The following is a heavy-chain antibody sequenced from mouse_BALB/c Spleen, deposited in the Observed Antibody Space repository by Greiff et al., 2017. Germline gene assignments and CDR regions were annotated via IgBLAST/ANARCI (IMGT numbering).Heavy chain of an antibody. J-gene: IGHJ2*01. Sequence: VQLQQSGAELVRPGTSVKISCKASGYTFTNYWLGWVKQRPGHGLEWIGDIYPGGGYTNYNEKFKGKATLTADTSSSTAYMQLSSLTSEDSAVYFCARSVDYGSEDYWGQGTTLTVSS. CDR2: IYPGGGYT. CDR1: GYTFTNYW. V-gene: IGHV1-63*02. D-gene: IGHD1-1*01. CDR3: ARSVDYGSEDY.